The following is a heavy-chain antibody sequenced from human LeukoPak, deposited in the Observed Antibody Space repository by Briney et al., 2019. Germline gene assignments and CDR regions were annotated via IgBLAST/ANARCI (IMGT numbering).Heavy chain of an antibody. J-gene: IGHJ4*02. CDR3: TLTTFGVVYYFDY. D-gene: IGHD1/OR15-1a*01. CDR2: ISYDGINQ. V-gene: IGHV3-30*04. Sequence: PGRSLRLSCATSGFTFSSYAMHWVRQAPGKGLKWVALISYDGINQYYADSVKGRFIISRDNSKNTLYLQLNSLRLEDTAVYYCTLTTFGVVYYFDYWGQGTLVTVSS. CDR1: GFTFSSYA.